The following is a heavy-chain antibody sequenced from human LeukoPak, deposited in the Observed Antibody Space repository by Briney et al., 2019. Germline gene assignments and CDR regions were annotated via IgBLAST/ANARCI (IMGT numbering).Heavy chain of an antibody. V-gene: IGHV1-18*01. CDR1: GFSFPSYG. J-gene: IGHJ3*02. Sequence: ASVKVSCKASGFSFPSYGISWVRQAPGQGLEWIGWITAYDGDTNYAEKFQGRVTMATDTSTSTASMELWSLRSDDTAVYYCARDWHLRSGPDVFDIWGQGTVVTVSS. CDR2: ITAYDGDT. D-gene: IGHD5-12*01. CDR3: ARDWHLRSGPDVFDI.